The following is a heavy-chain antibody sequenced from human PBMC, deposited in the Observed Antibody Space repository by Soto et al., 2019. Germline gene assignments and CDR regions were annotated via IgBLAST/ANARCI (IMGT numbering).Heavy chain of an antibody. CDR2: TKTHGTR. Sequence: GVSLRLSCAASGFTFSRHWIHWVRQAPGQVLVWVSRTKTHGTRSYADSVRGRFTISRDNAENTLYLQMNSLRAEDTAVYYGVRDMRAVPWYGGISSAFDMWGQGTMVAVSS. V-gene: IGHV3-74*01. J-gene: IGHJ3*02. CDR1: GFTFSRHW. CDR3: VRDMRAVPWYGGISSAFDM. D-gene: IGHD3-10*01.